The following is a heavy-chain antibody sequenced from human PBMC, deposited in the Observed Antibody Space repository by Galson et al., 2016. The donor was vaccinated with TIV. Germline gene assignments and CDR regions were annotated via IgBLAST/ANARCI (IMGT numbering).Heavy chain of an antibody. CDR1: GYTFTSYD. V-gene: IGHV1-8*01. CDR3: ERVGYHDYVGGTYRDYY. D-gene: IGHD3-16*02. Sequence: SVKVSCKASGYTFTSYDIVWVRQATGQGLEWMGWMNPNSGDTGYAKKFQGRITMTRSVSIRTAYMELSSLTPGDTAVYYCERVGYHDYVGGTYRDYYWGQGTLGTVSS. J-gene: IGHJ4*02. CDR2: MNPNSGDT.